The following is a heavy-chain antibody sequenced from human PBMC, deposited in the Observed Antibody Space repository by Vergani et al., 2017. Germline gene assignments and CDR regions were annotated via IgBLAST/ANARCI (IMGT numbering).Heavy chain of an antibody. V-gene: IGHV3-21*01. J-gene: IGHJ6*04. CDR2: ISSSSSYI. CDR3: APGPGVDV. CDR1: GFSFTTYA. Sequence: EVQLLESGGDLVQPGGSLRLSCAASGFSFTTYAMSWVRQAPGKGLEWVSSISSSSSYIYYADSVKGRFTISRDNAKNSLYLQMNSLRAEDTAVYYCAPGPGVDVWGKGTTVTVSS. D-gene: IGHD3-10*01.